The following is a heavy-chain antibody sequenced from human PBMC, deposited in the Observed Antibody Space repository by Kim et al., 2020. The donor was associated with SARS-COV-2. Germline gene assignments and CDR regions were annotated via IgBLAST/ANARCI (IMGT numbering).Heavy chain of an antibody. J-gene: IGHJ1*01. Sequence: GGSLRLSCAASGFTFSSYAMSWVRQAPGKGLEWVSAISGSGGSTYYADSVKGRFTISRDNSKNTLYLHMNSLRAEDTAVYYCAKVWAPYYSSGWEEYFQHWGQGTLFTVSS. CDR3: AKVWAPYYSSGWEEYFQH. D-gene: IGHD6-19*01. V-gene: IGHV3-23*01. CDR1: GFTFSSYA. CDR2: ISGSGGST.